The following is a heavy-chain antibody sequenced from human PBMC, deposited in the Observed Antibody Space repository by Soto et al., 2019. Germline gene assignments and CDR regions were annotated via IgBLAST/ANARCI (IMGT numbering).Heavy chain of an antibody. J-gene: IGHJ4*02. CDR1: GFTFSSYW. D-gene: IGHD4-17*01. V-gene: IGHV3-7*01. CDR3: ARDINDYGDYVDSY. CDR2: IKQDGSEK. Sequence: EVQLVKSGGGLVQPGGSLRLSCAASGFTFSSYWMSWVRQAPGKGLEWVANIKQDGSEKYYVDSVKGRFTISRDNAKNSLYLQMNSLRAEDTAVYYCARDINDYGDYVDSYWCQGTLVTVSS.